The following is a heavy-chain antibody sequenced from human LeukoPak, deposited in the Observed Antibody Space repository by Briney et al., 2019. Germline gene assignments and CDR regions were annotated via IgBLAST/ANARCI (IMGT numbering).Heavy chain of an antibody. D-gene: IGHD2-2*01. CDR2: INHSGST. V-gene: IGHV4-34*01. CDR1: GGSFSGYY. Sequence: SETLSLTCAVYGGSFSGYYWSWIRQPPGKGLEWIGEINHSGSTNYNPSLKSRVTISVDTSKNQFSLKLSSVTAADTAVYYCARTLNAHFDYWGQGTLVTVSS. J-gene: IGHJ4*02. CDR3: ARTLNAHFDY.